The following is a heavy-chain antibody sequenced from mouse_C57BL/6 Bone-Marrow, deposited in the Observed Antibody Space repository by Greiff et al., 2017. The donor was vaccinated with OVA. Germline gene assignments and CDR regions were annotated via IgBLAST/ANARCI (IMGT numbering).Heavy chain of an antibody. J-gene: IGHJ3*01. V-gene: IGHV1-62-2*01. D-gene: IGHD3-2*02. CDR2: FYPGSGSI. CDR1: GYTFTEYT. CDR3: ARHEDSSGYVFAWFAY. Sequence: QVQLQQSGAELVKPGASVKLSCKASGYTFTEYTIHWVKQRSGQGLEWIGWFYPGSGSIKYTEKFKDKATLTADTSSSTVYMELSRLTSEDSAVYCCARHEDSSGYVFAWFAYWGQGTLVTVSA.